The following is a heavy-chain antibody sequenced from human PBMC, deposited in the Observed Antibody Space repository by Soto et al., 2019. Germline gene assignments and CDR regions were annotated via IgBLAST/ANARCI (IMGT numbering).Heavy chain of an antibody. Sequence: SETLSLTCTVSGGSIRNNYWSWIRQPPGKGLEWVGYIYYTGTSKYNPSLKSRVTISVDSSKNQFSLKLDSVTAADTAVYYCDRLGGYYQAFDNWGQGTLVTVSS. D-gene: IGHD3-3*01. CDR1: GGSIRNNY. CDR2: IYYTGTS. V-gene: IGHV4-59*08. CDR3: DRLGGYYQAFDN. J-gene: IGHJ4*02.